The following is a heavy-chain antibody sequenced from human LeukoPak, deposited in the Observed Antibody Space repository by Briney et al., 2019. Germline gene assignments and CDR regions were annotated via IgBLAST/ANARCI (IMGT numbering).Heavy chain of an antibody. CDR1: GYSISSGYY. J-gene: IGHJ3*02. V-gene: IGHV4-38-2*01. D-gene: IGHD5-18*01. CDR3: ARHSSYGYGISAFDI. CDR2: IYHSGST. Sequence: SETLSLTCAVPGYSISSGYYWGWIRQPPGKGLEWIGSIYHSGSTYYNPSLKSRVTISVDTSKNQFSLKLSSVTAADTAVYYCARHSSYGYGISAFDIWGQGTMVTVSS.